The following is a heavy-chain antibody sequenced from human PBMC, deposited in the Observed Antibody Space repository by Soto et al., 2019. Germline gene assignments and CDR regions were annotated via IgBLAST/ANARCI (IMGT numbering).Heavy chain of an antibody. V-gene: IGHV4-59*01. CDR2: IYYSGST. D-gene: IGHD4-17*01. J-gene: IGHJ6*02. CDR3: AREQATVNDYGMEV. CDR1: GGSISSYY. Sequence: PSETLSLTCTVSGGSISSYYWSWIRRPPGKGLEWIGYIYYSGSTNYNPSLKSRVTISVDTSKDQSSLKLSSVTAADTAVYYCAREQATVNDYGMEVWGQGTTVTVSS.